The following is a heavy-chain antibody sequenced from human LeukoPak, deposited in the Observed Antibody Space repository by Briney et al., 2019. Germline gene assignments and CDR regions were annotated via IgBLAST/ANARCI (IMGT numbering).Heavy chain of an antibody. V-gene: IGHV6-1*01. J-gene: IGHJ3*02. CDR2: TYYRSKWYN. CDR3: AREYEHQLAYDAFDI. CDR1: GDSVSSNSAA. Sequence: SQTLSLACAISGDSVSSNSAAWNWIRQSPSRGLEWLGRTYYRSKWYNDYAVSVKSRITIDPDTSKNQFSLQLSSVTPEDTAVYYCAREYEHQLAYDAFDIWGQGTMVTVSS. D-gene: IGHD6-13*01.